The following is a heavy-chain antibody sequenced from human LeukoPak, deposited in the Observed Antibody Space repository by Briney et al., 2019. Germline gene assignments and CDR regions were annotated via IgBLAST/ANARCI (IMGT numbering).Heavy chain of an antibody. CDR1: GFTFSDYY. V-gene: IGHV3-11*01. CDR2: ISGSGSDL. D-gene: IGHD3-22*01. J-gene: IGHJ6*02. Sequence: GGSLRLSCVACGFTFSDYYMNWIRQAPGRGLEWVSYISGSGSDLYYADSVKGRFTISRDNAKNLLYLQMNSLRAEDTAVYYCARSIGSYYTMDVWGQGTTVTVSS. CDR3: ARSIGSYYTMDV.